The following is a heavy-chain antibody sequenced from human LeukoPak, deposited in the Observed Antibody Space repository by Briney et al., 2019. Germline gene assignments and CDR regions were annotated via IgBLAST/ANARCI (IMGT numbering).Heavy chain of an antibody. J-gene: IGHJ4*02. CDR3: ARLNNGYSSSWYEGDFDY. D-gene: IGHD6-13*01. V-gene: IGHV5-51*01. Sequence: GESLKISCKGSGYSFTSYWIGWVRQMPGKGLEWMGIIYPGDSDTRYSPSFQGQVTISADKSISTAYLQWSSLKASDTAMYYCARLNNGYSSSWYEGDFDYWGQGTLVTVSS. CDR2: IYPGDSDT. CDR1: GYSFTSYW.